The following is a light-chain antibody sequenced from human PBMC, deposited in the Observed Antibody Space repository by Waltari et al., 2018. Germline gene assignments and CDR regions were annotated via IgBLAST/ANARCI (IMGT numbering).Light chain of an antibody. CDR2: DNN. Sequence: QSVLTQPPSVSAAPGQKVTISCSGSSANIGHTYVSWYQQLPGTAPKLLLYDNNKRPSGIPDRFSGSKSGTSATLGITGLQTGDEADYYCGTWDSSLSAVVFGGGTKLTVL. CDR1: SANIGHTY. J-gene: IGLJ2*01. CDR3: GTWDSSLSAVV. V-gene: IGLV1-51*01.